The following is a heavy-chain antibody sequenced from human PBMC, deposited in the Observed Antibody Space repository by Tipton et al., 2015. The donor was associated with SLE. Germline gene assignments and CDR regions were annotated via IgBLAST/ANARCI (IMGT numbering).Heavy chain of an antibody. CDR2: INHSRST. CDR1: GGSFSSYY. J-gene: IGHJ6*03. D-gene: IGHD6-13*01. V-gene: IGHV4-34*01. Sequence: TLSLTCAVYGGSFSSYYWSWIRQPPGKGLEWIGEINHSRSTNYNPSLKSRVTISVDTSKNQFSLKLSSVTAADTAVYYCTRARDGSSWGYYMDVWGKGTTVTVSS. CDR3: TRARDGSSWGYYMDV.